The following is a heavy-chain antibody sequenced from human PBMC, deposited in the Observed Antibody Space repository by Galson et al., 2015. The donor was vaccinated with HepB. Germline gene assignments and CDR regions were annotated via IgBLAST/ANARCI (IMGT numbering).Heavy chain of an antibody. CDR3: ARDDDIVVVPAAIRNWFDP. V-gene: IGHV3-7*03. CDR2: IKQDGSEK. Sequence: SLRLSCAASGFTFSSYWMSWVRQAPGKGLEWVANIKQDGSEKYYVDSVKGRFTISRDNAKNSLYLQMNSLRAEDTAVYYCARDDDIVVVPAAIRNWFDPWGQGTLVTVSS. D-gene: IGHD2-2*02. J-gene: IGHJ5*02. CDR1: GFTFSSYW.